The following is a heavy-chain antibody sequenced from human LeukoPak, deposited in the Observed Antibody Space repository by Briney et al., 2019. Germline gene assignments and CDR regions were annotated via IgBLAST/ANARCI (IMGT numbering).Heavy chain of an antibody. CDR3: ARPAYCGGNCYYFPDY. CDR2: IRYDGNDK. J-gene: IGHJ4*02. V-gene: IGHV3-30*02. Sequence: GGSLRLSCAASGFTFSYYGMHWVRQAPGKGLEWVAFIRYDGNDKFYAKSVKGRFTISRDTSRNTLYLQMNSLRAEDTAMYYCARPAYCGGNCYYFPDYWGQGTLVTVSS. D-gene: IGHD2-21*02. CDR1: GFTFSYYG.